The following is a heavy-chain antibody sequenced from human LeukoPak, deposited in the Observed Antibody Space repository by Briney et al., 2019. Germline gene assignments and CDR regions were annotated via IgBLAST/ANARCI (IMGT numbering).Heavy chain of an antibody. CDR3: ARDPLYSSSSGYFDS. V-gene: IGHV4-59*01. CDR1: GASISSYY. Sequence: SETLSLTCTVSGASISSYYWSWIRQPPGKELEWIGYIYYTGSTNYNPSLKSRVTISIDTSKNQFSLKLRSMTAADTAVYYCARDPLYSSSSGYFDSWGQGTLVTVSS. D-gene: IGHD6-6*01. J-gene: IGHJ4*02. CDR2: IYYTGST.